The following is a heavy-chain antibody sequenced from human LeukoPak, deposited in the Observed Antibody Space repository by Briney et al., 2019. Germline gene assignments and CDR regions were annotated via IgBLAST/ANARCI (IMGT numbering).Heavy chain of an antibody. CDR2: MNPNSGNT. Sequence: ASVKVSCKASGYTFSSYDINWVRQAAGQGLEWMGWMNPNSGNTGYAQNFQGRVLMTTDTSITTAYMELSNLRSEDTAVYYCARGPYYYDSSGYYPYYYWGQGTLVTVSS. CDR1: GYTFSSYD. CDR3: ARGPYYYDSSGYYPYYY. V-gene: IGHV1-8*01. J-gene: IGHJ4*02. D-gene: IGHD3-22*01.